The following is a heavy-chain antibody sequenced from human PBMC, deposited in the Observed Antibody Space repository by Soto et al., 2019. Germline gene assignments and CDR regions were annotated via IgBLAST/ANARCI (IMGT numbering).Heavy chain of an antibody. J-gene: IGHJ6*02. D-gene: IGHD2-15*01. Sequence: SVKVSCKASGGTFSSYAISWVRQAPGQGLEWMGGIIPIFGTANYAQKFQGRVTITADESTSTAYMELSSLRSDDTAVYYCARDRCSGGSCYSYYYYGMDVWGQGTTVTVSS. V-gene: IGHV1-69*13. CDR2: IIPIFGTA. CDR1: GGTFSSYA. CDR3: ARDRCSGGSCYSYYYYGMDV.